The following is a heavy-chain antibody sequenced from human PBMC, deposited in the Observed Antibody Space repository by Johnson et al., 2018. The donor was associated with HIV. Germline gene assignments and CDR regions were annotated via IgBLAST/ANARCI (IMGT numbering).Heavy chain of an antibody. CDR2: IYSGGST. J-gene: IGHJ3*02. Sequence: MQLVESGGGLVQPGGSLRLSCAASGFSVSSNYMTWVRQAPGKGLEWVSVIYSGGSTYYADSVKGRFTISRDDSKNTLYLQINSLKTDDTAVYYCTRGGWKVVTSIFAFDIWGQGTMVAVSS. V-gene: IGHV3-66*01. CDR1: GFSVSSNY. D-gene: IGHD2-21*02. CDR3: TRGGWKVVTSIFAFDI.